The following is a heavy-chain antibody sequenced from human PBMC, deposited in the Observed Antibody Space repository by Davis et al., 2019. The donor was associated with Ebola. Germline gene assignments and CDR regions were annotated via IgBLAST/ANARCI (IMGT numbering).Heavy chain of an antibody. CDR2: INPNSGGT. CDR1: GYTFTNYY. V-gene: IGHV1-2*06. J-gene: IGHJ6*04. CDR3: ARGGVGQWLVYYYYGMDV. D-gene: IGHD6-19*01. Sequence: AASVKVSCKASGYTFTNYYMHWVRQAPGQGLEWMGRINPNSGGTNYAQKFQGRVTMTRDTSISTAYMELSRLRSDDTAVYYCARGGVGQWLVYYYYGMDVWGKGTTVTVSS.